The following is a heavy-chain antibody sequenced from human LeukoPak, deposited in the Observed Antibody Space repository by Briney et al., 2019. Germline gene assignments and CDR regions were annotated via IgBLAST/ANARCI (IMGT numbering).Heavy chain of an antibody. CDR3: ARNYLGMFDY. CDR2: IYSGRTT. CDR1: GFTASSKF. J-gene: IGHJ4*02. D-gene: IGHD3-10*01. V-gene: IGHV3-53*01. Sequence: GGSLRLSCAASGFTASSKFMSWVRPAPGKGLEWVALIYSGRTTYYADSVKGRFTISRDDSKNTVYLLMNSLRAEDTATYYCARNYLGMFDYWGQGTLVTVSS.